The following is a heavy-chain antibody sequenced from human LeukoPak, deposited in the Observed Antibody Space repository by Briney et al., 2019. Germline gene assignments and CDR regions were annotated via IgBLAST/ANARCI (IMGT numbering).Heavy chain of an antibody. CDR2: ISYDGSNK. D-gene: IGHD6-13*01. CDR3: ARPRGAATGTFGFDP. Sequence: GGSLRLSCAASGFTFTSYVMHWVRQAPGKGLQWVALISYDGSNKYYADSVKGRFTISRDNSKNTLYLQMNSLRAEDTAVYYCARPRGAATGTFGFDPWGQGTLVTVSS. V-gene: IGHV3-30*03. CDR1: GFTFTSYV. J-gene: IGHJ5*02.